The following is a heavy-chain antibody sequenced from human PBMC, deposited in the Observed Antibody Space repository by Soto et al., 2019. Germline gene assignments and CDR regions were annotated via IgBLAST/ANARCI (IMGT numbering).Heavy chain of an antibody. Sequence: PGGSLRLSCAASGFPSSGSAMHWVRQDSGKGLERVGRTRSIAHSYATAYDASVKGRLTISRDDSKNTAYLQMNSLKTEDTAVYYCTRHIPPYCSGGSCYLGNNWFDPWGHGTLVTAPQ. CDR3: TRHIPPYCSGGSCYLGNNWFDP. V-gene: IGHV3-73*01. CDR1: GFPSSGSA. D-gene: IGHD2-15*01. J-gene: IGHJ5*02. CDR2: TRSIAHSYAT.